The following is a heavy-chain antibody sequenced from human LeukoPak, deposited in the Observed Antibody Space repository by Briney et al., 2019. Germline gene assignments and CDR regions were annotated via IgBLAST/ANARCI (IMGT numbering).Heavy chain of an antibody. CDR1: GYNFTTYW. J-gene: IGHJ4*02. D-gene: IGHD3-22*01. CDR3: ARTSDDSSSSDFDS. Sequence: GESLKISCKGSGYNFTTYWIAWVRQMPGKGLEWMGIIYPGDSDTRYSLSFQGQVTISADKSISTAYLQWSSLQASDTAMYYCARTSDDSSSSDFDSWGQGTLVTVSS. V-gene: IGHV5-51*01. CDR2: IYPGDSDT.